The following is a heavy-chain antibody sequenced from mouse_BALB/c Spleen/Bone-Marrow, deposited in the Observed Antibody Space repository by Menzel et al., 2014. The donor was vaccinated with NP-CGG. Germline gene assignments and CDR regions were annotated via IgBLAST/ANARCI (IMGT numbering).Heavy chain of an antibody. CDR1: GYAFSVYW. CDR3: AIGGISVDY. V-gene: IGHV1-80*01. J-gene: IGHJ2*01. CDR2: IYPGDGDT. Sequence: QVHVTQSGAELVRPGSSVKISRKASGYAFSVYWMHWVKQRPGQGLEWIGQIYPGDGDTNYNGKFKGRATLTADKSSNTAYMQLSSLTSEDSAVYFGAIGGISVDYWGQGTTLTVSS.